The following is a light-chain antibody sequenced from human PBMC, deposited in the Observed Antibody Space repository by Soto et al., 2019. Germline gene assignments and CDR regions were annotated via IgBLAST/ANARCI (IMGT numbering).Light chain of an antibody. CDR3: QQSVSSPFT. CDR1: QSVSTSY. CDR2: GAS. Sequence: EIVLTHYPGTLSLSPGEGATLSCRASQSVSTSYLAWYQQRPGQAPRLLIYGASNRATGVPDRFSGSGSGTDFTLTISRLEPEDFAVYFCQQSVSSPFTFGPGTKVDI. V-gene: IGKV3-20*01. J-gene: IGKJ3*01.